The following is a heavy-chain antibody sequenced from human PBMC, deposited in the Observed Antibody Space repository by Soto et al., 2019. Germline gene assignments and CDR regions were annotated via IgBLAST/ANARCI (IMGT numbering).Heavy chain of an antibody. CDR2: ISGNGAST. CDR3: ARLGGYSGYDPFDY. CDR1: GFAFNIYS. D-gene: IGHD5-12*01. Sequence: EVQLLESGGGLVQNGGSLRLSCAASGFAFNIYSMGWVRQAPGKGLEWFSVISGNGASTYYSESVKGRFTISRDLSKNTLFLQMNSLRAEDTAVYYCARLGGYSGYDPFDYWGQGTLVTVSS. V-gene: IGHV3-23*01. J-gene: IGHJ4*02.